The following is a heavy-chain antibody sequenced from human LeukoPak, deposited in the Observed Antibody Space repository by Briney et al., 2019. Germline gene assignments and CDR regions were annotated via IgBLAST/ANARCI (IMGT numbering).Heavy chain of an antibody. CDR3: ARGYDSNLDYYYYMDV. CDR2: ISPDGSNK. J-gene: IGHJ6*03. Sequence: PGRSLGLSCVISGFTFSTYGMHWVRQAPGKGLEWVALISPDGSNKYYVDSVKGRFTISRDNSKNTLYVQMNGLRVEDTAVYFCARGYDSNLDYYYYMDVWGKGTTVTVSS. V-gene: IGHV3-30*03. D-gene: IGHD3-16*01. CDR1: GFTFSTYG.